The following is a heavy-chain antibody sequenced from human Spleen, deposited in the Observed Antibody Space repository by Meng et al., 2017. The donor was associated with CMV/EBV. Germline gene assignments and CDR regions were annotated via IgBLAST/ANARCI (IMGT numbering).Heavy chain of an antibody. V-gene: IGHV4-31*03. Sequence: LSLTCTVSGFSINSGGYYWSWIRKHPGEGLEWIGHSYHTGSTYYNPSLKSRVNISVDTPKNQFSLRLRSVTAADTAVYYCARAGGDYWGQGTLVTVSS. J-gene: IGHJ4*02. CDR2: SYHTGST. D-gene: IGHD1-14*01. CDR1: GFSINSGGYY. CDR3: ARAGGDY.